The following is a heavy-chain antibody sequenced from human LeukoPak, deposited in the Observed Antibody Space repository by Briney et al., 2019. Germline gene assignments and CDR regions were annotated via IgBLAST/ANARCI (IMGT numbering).Heavy chain of an antibody. V-gene: IGHV3-11*01. CDR1: GFTFSDYY. CDR2: ISGSGSTI. D-gene: IGHD5-18*01. CDR3: ARVPQYSYGQRFQYYFDY. J-gene: IGHJ4*02. Sequence: GGSLRLSCAASGFTFSDYYMSWIRQAPGKGLEWVSYISGSGSTIYYADSVKGRFTISRDNAKNSLYLQMNSLRAEDTAVYYCARVPQYSYGQRFQYYFDYWGQGTLVTVSS.